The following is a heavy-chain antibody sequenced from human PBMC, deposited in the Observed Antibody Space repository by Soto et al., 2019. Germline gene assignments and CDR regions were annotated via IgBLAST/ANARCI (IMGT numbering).Heavy chain of an antibody. V-gene: IGHV3-48*02. Sequence: EVQLVESGGGFVQPGGSLRLSCAASGFTFSSCGMNWVRQAPGKGLELVSHISRRGGTIYYADSVKGRFTISRDNGKNSLYLQMNSLRDEDTAVYYCARCSGDSCYSYGVDVWGQGTTVTVSS. CDR3: ARCSGDSCYSYGVDV. D-gene: IGHD2-15*01. CDR2: ISRRGGTI. J-gene: IGHJ6*02. CDR1: GFTFSSCG.